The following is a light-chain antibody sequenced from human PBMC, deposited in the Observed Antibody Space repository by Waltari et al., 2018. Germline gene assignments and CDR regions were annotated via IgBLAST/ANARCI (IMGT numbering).Light chain of an antibody. J-gene: IGLJ3*02. CDR3: ETGGHGSWV. CDR2: VNSDGSH. V-gene: IGLV4-69*01. Sequence: QQPGNGLRYVMKVNSDGSHPKGDEIPVRFSGSSSGAERYLIISSLQSEDEAVYYCETGGHGSWVFGGGTKLTVL.